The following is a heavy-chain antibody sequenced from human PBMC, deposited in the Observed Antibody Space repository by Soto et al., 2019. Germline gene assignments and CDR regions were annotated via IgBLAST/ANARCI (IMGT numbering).Heavy chain of an antibody. CDR2: IRSKSYNEAT. Sequence: DVQLVESGGGVVQPGRSLRLSCTGSGFSFADFAINWFRQAPGKGLEWVGFIRSKSYNEATQYAASVKGTFIISRDDSTSICYLQLNSLKIEDTGIYVCTSDSPYCGGDCYPYNWFDPWGQGSLVTVSS. CDR3: TSDSPYCGGDCYPYNWFDP. J-gene: IGHJ5*02. CDR1: GFSFADFA. D-gene: IGHD2-21*01. V-gene: IGHV3-49*03.